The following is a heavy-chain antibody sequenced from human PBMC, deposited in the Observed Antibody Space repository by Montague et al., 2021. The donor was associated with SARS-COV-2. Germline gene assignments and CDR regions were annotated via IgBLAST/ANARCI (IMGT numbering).Heavy chain of an antibody. CDR1: GGSIRSGTFY. CDR3: VTPGKTAVAGQFDY. Sequence: SETLSLTCTVSGGSIRSGTFYWSWIRQPPGKGLEWIGYIYDGESTYYNPSLKSRVAISLDTPNNQLSLKITSLTVADTAVYYCVTPGKTAVAGQFDYWGPGILVTVSS. J-gene: IGHJ4*02. CDR2: IYDGEST. V-gene: IGHV4-61*01. D-gene: IGHD6-19*01.